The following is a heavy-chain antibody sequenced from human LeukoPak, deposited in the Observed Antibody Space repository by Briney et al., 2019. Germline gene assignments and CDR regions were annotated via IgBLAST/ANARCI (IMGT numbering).Heavy chain of an antibody. CDR1: GFTFSSYG. J-gene: IGHJ4*02. CDR3: AKTDRSGGY. V-gene: IGHV3-30*18. Sequence: PGRSLRLSCAASGFTFSSYGMHWVRQAPGKGLEWVAVISYDGSNKYYADSVKGRFTISRDNSKNTLYLQMNSLRAEVTAVYYCAKTDRSGGYWGQGTLVTVSS. D-gene: IGHD3-10*01. CDR2: ISYDGSNK.